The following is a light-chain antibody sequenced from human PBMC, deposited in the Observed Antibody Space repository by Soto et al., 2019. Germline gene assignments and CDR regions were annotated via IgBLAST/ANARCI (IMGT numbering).Light chain of an antibody. CDR3: CSYAASSALWV. Sequence: QSVLTQPASVSGSLGQSITISCTGTNSDVGTYELVSWYQQHPGRAPKLMIYEGSKRPSGVSNRFSGSKSGDTASLTISGLQAEDEANYYCCSYAASSALWVFGGGTKLTVL. V-gene: IGLV2-23*01. CDR2: EGS. CDR1: NSDVGTYEL. J-gene: IGLJ3*02.